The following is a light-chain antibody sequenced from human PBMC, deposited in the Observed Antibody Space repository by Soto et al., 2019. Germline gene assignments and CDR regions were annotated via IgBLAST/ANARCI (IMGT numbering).Light chain of an antibody. CDR3: RSHTSGDPRV. CDR2: EVT. J-gene: IGLJ1*01. V-gene: IGLV2-14*01. CDR1: SSDVGGYDY. Sequence: QSVLTQPASVSGSPGQSIAISCTGTSSDVGGYDYVSWYQQHPDKAPKLIIYEVTNRPSGVSNRFSGSKSGNTASLTISGLQPDDEADNYSRSHTSGDPRVFGSGTKVTVL.